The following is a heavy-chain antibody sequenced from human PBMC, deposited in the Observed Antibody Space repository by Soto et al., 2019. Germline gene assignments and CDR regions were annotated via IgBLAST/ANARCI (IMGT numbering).Heavy chain of an antibody. CDR2: IYYSGST. CDR3: ARGGVVVTAEPFDY. J-gene: IGHJ4*02. V-gene: IGHV4-59*01. Sequence: KPSETLSLTCTVSGGSISSYYWSWIRQPPGKGLEWIGYIYYSGSTNYNPSLKSRVTISVDTSKNQFSLKLSSVTAADTAVYYCARGGVVVTAEPFDYWGQGTLVTVSS. D-gene: IGHD2-21*02. CDR1: GGSISSYY.